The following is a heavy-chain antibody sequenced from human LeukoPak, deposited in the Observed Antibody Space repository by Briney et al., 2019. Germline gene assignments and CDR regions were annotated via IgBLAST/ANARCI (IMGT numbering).Heavy chain of an antibody. V-gene: IGHV3-48*02. J-gene: IGHJ5*02. CDR1: GFTFSSYS. CDR2: ISGNSDTL. CDR3: TRVVSGWPISGP. Sequence: GGSLRLSCAASGFTFSSYSMNWVRQAPGKGLEWVSYISGNSDTLYYADSVRGRFTISRDNAKNSLSLQMNSLRDEDTAVYYCTRVVSGWPISGPWGQGALVTVSS. D-gene: IGHD6-19*01.